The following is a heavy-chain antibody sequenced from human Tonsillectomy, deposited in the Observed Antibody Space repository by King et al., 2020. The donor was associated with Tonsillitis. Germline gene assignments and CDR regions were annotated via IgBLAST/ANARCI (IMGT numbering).Heavy chain of an antibody. CDR1: GFTFSSYE. Sequence: VQLVESGGGLVQPGGSLRLSCAASGFTFSSYEMNWVRQAPGKGLEWVSYISSSGSTIYYADSVKGRFTISRDNAKNSLYLQMNSLGAEDTAVYYCARSETFYDFWSGYLNWFDPWGQGTLVTVSS. J-gene: IGHJ5*02. CDR2: ISSSGSTI. CDR3: ARSETFYDFWSGYLNWFDP. V-gene: IGHV3-48*03. D-gene: IGHD3-3*01.